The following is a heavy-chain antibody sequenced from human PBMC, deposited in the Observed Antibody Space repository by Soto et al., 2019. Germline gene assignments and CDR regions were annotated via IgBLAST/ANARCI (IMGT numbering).Heavy chain of an antibody. D-gene: IGHD3-22*01. Sequence: EVQLLESGGGLVQPGGSLRLSCAASGFTFSRYAMSWVRQAPGKGLEWVSTISGSGGSTYYADSVKGRFTISRDNSKNTLYLQMNSLRAEDTAAYYCAKDYDEYFQHWGQGTLVTVSS. CDR2: ISGSGGST. J-gene: IGHJ1*01. V-gene: IGHV3-23*01. CDR3: AKDYDEYFQH. CDR1: GFTFSRYA.